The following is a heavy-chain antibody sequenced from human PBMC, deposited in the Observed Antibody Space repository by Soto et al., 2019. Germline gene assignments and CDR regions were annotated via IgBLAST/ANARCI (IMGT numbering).Heavy chain of an antibody. V-gene: IGHV5-51*01. CDR1: GYSFTTYW. D-gene: IGHD5-12*01. CDR3: ARHTDGYNPLDY. J-gene: IGHJ4*02. CDR2: IHPGFSDT. Sequence: GESLKISCKGSGYSFTTYWIGWVRQMPGKGLEWMGIIHPGFSDTRYSPSFQGQVTISADTSINTARLQWSSLKASDTAIYYCARHTDGYNPLDYWGQGTLVTVSS.